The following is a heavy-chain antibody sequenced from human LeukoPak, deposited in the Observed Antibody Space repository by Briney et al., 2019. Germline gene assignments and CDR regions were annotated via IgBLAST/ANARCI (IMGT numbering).Heavy chain of an antibody. Sequence: ASVKVSCKASGYTFTSYGISWVRQAPGQGLEWMGIINPSGGSTSYAQKFQGRVTMTRDTSTSTVYMELSSLRSEDTAVYYCARVPTPRRSPQNIVVVPAAAPGVWFDPWGQGTLVTVSS. D-gene: IGHD2-2*01. CDR3: ARVPTPRRSPQNIVVVPAAAPGVWFDP. J-gene: IGHJ5*02. CDR2: INPSGGST. V-gene: IGHV1-46*01. CDR1: GYTFTSYG.